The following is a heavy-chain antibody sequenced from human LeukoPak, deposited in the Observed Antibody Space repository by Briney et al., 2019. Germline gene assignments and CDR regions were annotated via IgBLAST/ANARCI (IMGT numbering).Heavy chain of an antibody. CDR2: IYSGGSA. CDR3: ARDFGGDAFDI. Sequence: GGSLRLSCAASGFTVSSNYMSWVRQAPGKGLEWVSVIYSGGSAYYADSVKGRFTISRDNSKNTLYLQMNSLRAEDTAVYYCARDFGGDAFDIWGQGTMLTVSS. V-gene: IGHV3-66*01. CDR1: GFTVSSNY. D-gene: IGHD3-3*01. J-gene: IGHJ3*02.